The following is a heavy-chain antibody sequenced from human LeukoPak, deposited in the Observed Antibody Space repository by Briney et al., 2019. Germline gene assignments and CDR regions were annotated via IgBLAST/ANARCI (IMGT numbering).Heavy chain of an antibody. Sequence: GGSLRLSCAASGFTFSSYGMHWVRQAPGKGLEWVAFIRYDGSNTYYADSLKGRFTISRDNSKNTLYLQMNSLRADDTAVYYCARDTLGEGEDANYAVYYFDYWGQGTVVTVSS. CDR2: IRYDGSNT. J-gene: IGHJ4*02. D-gene: IGHD4/OR15-4a*01. CDR1: GFTFSSYG. V-gene: IGHV3-30*02. CDR3: ARDTLGEGEDANYAVYYFDY.